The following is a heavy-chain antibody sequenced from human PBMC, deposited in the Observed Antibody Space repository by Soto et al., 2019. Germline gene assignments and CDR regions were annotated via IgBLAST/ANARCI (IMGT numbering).Heavy chain of an antibody. CDR2: ISYDGSNK. J-gene: IGHJ4*02. Sequence: GGSLRLSCAASGFTFSSYAMHWVRQAPGKGLKWVAVISYDGSNKYYADSVKGRFTISRDNSKNTLYLQMNSLRAEDTAVYYCARAPIRGYSYGYVHVGYFDYWGQGTLVTVSS. CDR1: GFTFSSYA. D-gene: IGHD5-18*01. V-gene: IGHV3-30-3*01. CDR3: ARAPIRGYSYGYVHVGYFDY.